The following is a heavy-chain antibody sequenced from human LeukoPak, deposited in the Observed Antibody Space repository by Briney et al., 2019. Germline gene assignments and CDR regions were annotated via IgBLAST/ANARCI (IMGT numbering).Heavy chain of an antibody. D-gene: IGHD6-6*01. V-gene: IGHV5-51*01. CDR3: ARRYISSSGGTWTAFDI. CDR1: GNRFTKYL. CDR2: IYPGDSDT. J-gene: IGHJ3*02. Sequence: GESLKISCKTSGNRFTKYLIGWVRQMPGRGLEWMGIIYPGDSDTRYSPSFQGQVTILADKSISTAYLQWSSLKASDTAMYYCARRYISSSGGTWTAFDIWGQGTMVTVSS.